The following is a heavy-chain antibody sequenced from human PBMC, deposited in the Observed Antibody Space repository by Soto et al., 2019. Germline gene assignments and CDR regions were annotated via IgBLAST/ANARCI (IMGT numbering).Heavy chain of an antibody. D-gene: IGHD1-1*01. CDR1: GFTFSSYS. CDR2: ISSSSSYI. V-gene: IGHV3-21*01. Sequence: EVQLVESGGGLVKPGGSLRLSCAASGFTFSSYSMNWVRQAPGKGLEWVSSISSSSSYIYYADSVKGRFTISRDNAKNSLYLQMNSLRAEDTAVYYCARVAVTKNRIFDYCGQGTLVTVSS. J-gene: IGHJ4*02. CDR3: ARVAVTKNRIFDY.